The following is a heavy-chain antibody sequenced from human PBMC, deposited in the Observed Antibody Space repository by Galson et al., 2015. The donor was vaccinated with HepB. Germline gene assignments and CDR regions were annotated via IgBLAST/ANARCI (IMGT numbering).Heavy chain of an antibody. D-gene: IGHD1-26*01. Sequence: SLRLSCAASGFTFSSYAMHWVRQAPGKGLEWVTFISYDGSDKYYADSVKGRFTISRDNSKNTLFLQMNSLTTDDAAVYYCARDRLVGAYFQYYFDSWGQGTLVTVSS. V-gene: IGHV3-30-3*01. CDR3: ARDRLVGAYFQYYFDS. CDR2: ISYDGSDK. CDR1: GFTFSSYA. J-gene: IGHJ4*02.